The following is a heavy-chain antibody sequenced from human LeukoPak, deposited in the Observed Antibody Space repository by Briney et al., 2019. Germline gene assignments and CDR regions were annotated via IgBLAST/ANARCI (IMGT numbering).Heavy chain of an antibody. J-gene: IGHJ4*02. Sequence: SETLSLTCTVSGGSISSSSYYWGWIRQPPGKGLEWIGSIYHSGSTYYNPSLKSRVTISVDTSKNQFSLKLNFVTAADTAVYYCSRLVEYGSSSFDSWGQGTLVTVSS. CDR2: IYHSGST. D-gene: IGHD6-6*01. V-gene: IGHV4-39*01. CDR3: SRLVEYGSSSFDS. CDR1: GGSISSSSYY.